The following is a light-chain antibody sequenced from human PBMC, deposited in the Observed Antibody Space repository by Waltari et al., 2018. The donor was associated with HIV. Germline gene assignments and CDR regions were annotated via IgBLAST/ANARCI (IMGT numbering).Light chain of an antibody. CDR1: QTVTSNY. CDR3: HQYGTSPQT. Sequence: EIVLPQSPRTLSLSPGERANLSCRASQTVTSNYLACYQMKPGQAPRLLIYGASIRATGVPDKFSGSGSGTDFTLTIGRLQPEDFAVYYCHQYGTSPQTFGQGSKVEIK. J-gene: IGKJ2*01. CDR2: GAS. V-gene: IGKV3-20*01.